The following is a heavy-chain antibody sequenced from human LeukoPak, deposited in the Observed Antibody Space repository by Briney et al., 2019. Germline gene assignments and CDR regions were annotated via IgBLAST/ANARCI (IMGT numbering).Heavy chain of an antibody. D-gene: IGHD5-24*01. Sequence: GGSLRLSCVASGFPFSSYWMTWVRQAPGKGLEWVANINQDGSKKSYVDSVKGRFTISRDNAKNSLYLQMNSLRAEDTAIYYCTRVGYIDEGIDYWGQGTLVTVSS. V-gene: IGHV3-7*04. CDR2: INQDGSKK. CDR1: GFPFSSYW. CDR3: TRVGYIDEGIDY. J-gene: IGHJ4*02.